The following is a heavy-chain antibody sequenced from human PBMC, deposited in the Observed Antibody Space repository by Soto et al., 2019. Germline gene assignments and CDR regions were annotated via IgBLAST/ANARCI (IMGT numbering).Heavy chain of an antibody. CDR1: GGSISSYY. CDR3: ARHGLRYYDILTGYYNVSPDFDY. J-gene: IGHJ4*02. Sequence: SETLSLTCTVSGGSISSYYWSWIRQPPGKGLEWIGYIYYSGSTNYNPSLKSRVTISVDTSKNQFSLKLSSVTAADTAVYYCARHGLRYYDILTGYYNVSPDFDYWGQGTLVTVSS. D-gene: IGHD3-9*01. V-gene: IGHV4-59*08. CDR2: IYYSGST.